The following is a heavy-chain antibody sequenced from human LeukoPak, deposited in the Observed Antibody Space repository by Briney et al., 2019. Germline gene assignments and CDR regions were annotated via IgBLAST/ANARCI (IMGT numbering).Heavy chain of an antibody. J-gene: IGHJ4*02. CDR2: IFAGGST. Sequence: PGGSLRLSCATSGFTVSSNYMSWVRQAPGKGLEWVSVIFAGGSTYYADSVKDRFTISRDNSQNTLYLQMNSLRAEDTAVYYCARDRGGIDYWGQGTLVTVSS. CDR1: GFTVSSNY. D-gene: IGHD3-10*01. V-gene: IGHV3-66*01. CDR3: ARDRGGIDY.